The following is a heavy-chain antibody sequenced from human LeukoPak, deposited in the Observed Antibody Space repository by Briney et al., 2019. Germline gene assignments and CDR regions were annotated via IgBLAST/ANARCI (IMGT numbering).Heavy chain of an antibody. CDR3: ARRDIVLMVYATDAFDI. Sequence: GESLKISCAASGFTFSSYSMNWVRQAPGKGLEWVSSISSSSSYIYYADSVKGRFTISRDNAKNSLYLQMNSLRAEDTAVYYCARRDIVLMVYATDAFDIWGQGTMVTVSS. J-gene: IGHJ3*02. CDR1: GFTFSSYS. D-gene: IGHD2-8*01. CDR2: ISSSSSYI. V-gene: IGHV3-21*01.